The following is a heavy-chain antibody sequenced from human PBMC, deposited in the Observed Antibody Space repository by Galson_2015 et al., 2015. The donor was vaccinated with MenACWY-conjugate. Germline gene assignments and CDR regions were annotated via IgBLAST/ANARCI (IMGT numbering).Heavy chain of an antibody. CDR2: IKQDGSEK. V-gene: IGHV3-7*03. Sequence: SLRLSCAGSGLTLSHYWMNWVRQAPGKGLEWVGSIKQDGSEKNYVDSVKGRFTFSRDNAKNSLYLQMNSLRAEDTAVYYCARDVAVGGFDYWGQGTRVTVSS. CDR1: GLTLSHYW. CDR3: ARDVAVGGFDY. D-gene: IGHD6-19*01. J-gene: IGHJ4*02.